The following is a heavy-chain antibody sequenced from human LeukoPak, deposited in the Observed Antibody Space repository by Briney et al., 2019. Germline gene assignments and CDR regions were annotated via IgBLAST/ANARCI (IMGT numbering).Heavy chain of an antibody. J-gene: IGHJ4*02. Sequence: RSLRLSCSASGFTLSSYGMHWVRQAPGKGLGGVAVIWYDGSNKYHVDSVKGRFTISRDNSKNTLYLQMNSLRAEDTAVYYCARDQNEGYGDYFYYFDYWGQGTLVTVSS. CDR3: ARDQNEGYGDYFYYFDY. CDR2: IWYDGSNK. D-gene: IGHD4-17*01. CDR1: GFTLSSYG. V-gene: IGHV3-33*01.